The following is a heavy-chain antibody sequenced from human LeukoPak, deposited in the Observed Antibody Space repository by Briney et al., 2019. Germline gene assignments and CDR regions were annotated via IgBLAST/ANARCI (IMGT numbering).Heavy chain of an antibody. Sequence: ASVKVSCKASGYTFTSYHMHWVRQAPGQGLEWMGIINPSGGSTSYAQKFQGRVTMTRDTSTSTAYMELRSLRSDDTAVYYCASGYYDFWSGYYTRGADYYYYYGMDVWGQGTTVTVSS. J-gene: IGHJ6*02. V-gene: IGHV1-46*01. CDR3: ASGYYDFWSGYYTRGADYYYYYGMDV. CDR1: GYTFTSYH. D-gene: IGHD3-3*01. CDR2: INPSGGST.